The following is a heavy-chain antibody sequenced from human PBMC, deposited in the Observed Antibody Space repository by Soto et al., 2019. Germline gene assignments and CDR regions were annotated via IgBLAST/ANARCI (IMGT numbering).Heavy chain of an antibody. Sequence: GGSLRLSCAASGFTFSTYSMNWVRQAPGKGLEWVSSISGSGNYAHYADFLRGRFTISRDNAKTSLYLQMNSLRAEDTAVYYCAREGINNYNEYYFDSWGQGTVVTVSS. D-gene: IGHD4-4*01. CDR2: ISGSGNYA. V-gene: IGHV3-21*01. CDR1: GFTFSTYS. CDR3: AREGINNYNEYYFDS. J-gene: IGHJ4*02.